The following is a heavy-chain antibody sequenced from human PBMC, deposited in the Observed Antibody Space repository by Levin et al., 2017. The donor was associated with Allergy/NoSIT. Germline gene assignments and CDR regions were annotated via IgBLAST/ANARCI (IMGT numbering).Heavy chain of an antibody. V-gene: IGHV3-66*01. J-gene: IGHJ3*02. Sequence: GGSLRLSCAASGLTVSGSFMNWLRQAPGKGLAWVSAISPAGNTKYADSVRGRFSISRDSSKDKVHLQMNSLRPEDTAVYDCARRRYYGAGSYAFDIWGQGTRVTVSS. D-gene: IGHD3-10*01. CDR3: ARRRYYGAGSYAFDI. CDR1: GLTVSGSF. CDR2: ISPAGNT.